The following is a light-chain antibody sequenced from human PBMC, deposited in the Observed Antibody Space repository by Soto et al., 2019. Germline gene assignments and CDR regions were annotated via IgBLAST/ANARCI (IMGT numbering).Light chain of an antibody. CDR1: SSNIGADYD. Sequence: QSVLTQPPSVSGAPGQTITISCTGSSSNIGADYDVHWYQQLPGIAPKLVIYANTNRPSGVPDRFSGSRSGTSASLAITGLQADDEADYYCQTYDRSMSGYVFGTGTKVT. V-gene: IGLV1-40*01. J-gene: IGLJ1*01. CDR3: QTYDRSMSGYV. CDR2: ANT.